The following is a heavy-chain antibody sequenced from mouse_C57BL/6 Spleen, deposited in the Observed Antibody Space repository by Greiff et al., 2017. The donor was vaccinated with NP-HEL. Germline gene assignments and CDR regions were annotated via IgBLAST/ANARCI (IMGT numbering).Heavy chain of an antibody. V-gene: IGHV3-1*01. D-gene: IGHD4-1*01. CDR2: ISYSGST. CDR3: ARGLTGTVDY. CDR1: GYSITSGYD. Sequence: DVKLVESGPGMVKPSQSLSLTCTVTGYSITSGYDWHWIRHFPGNKLEWMGYISYSGSTNYNPSLKSRISITHDTSKNHFFLKLNSVTTEDTATYYCARGLTGTVDYWGQGTTLTVSS. J-gene: IGHJ2*01.